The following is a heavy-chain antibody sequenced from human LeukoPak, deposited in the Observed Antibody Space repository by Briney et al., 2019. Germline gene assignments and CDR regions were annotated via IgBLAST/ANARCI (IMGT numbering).Heavy chain of an antibody. V-gene: IGHV3-64*02. D-gene: IGHD1-14*01. Sequence: GGSLRLSCAASXFXXSXXXXXXVXXXPGXXXEXVXXIXSNGGSXXYADSVKGRFTIYRDNSKNTLYLQMGSLRAEDMAXYYCARASSTGPPDYWGQGTLVTVSS. CDR2: IXSNGGSX. CDR1: XFXXSXXX. J-gene: IGHJ4*02. CDR3: ARASSTGPPDY.